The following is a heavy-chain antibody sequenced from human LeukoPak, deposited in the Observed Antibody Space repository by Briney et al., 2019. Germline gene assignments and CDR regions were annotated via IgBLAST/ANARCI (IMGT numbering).Heavy chain of an antibody. J-gene: IGHJ4*02. CDR1: GFTFSSYE. D-gene: IGHD2-21*01. Sequence: GGSLRLSCAASGFTFSSYEMNWVRQAPGKGLEWVSYISSSGTPIHYADSVKGRFTISRDNAKNSLFLQKNSLRAEDTAVYYCAREKTACGGDCYDSWGQGTLVTVSS. CDR2: ISSSGTPI. CDR3: AREKTACGGDCYDS. V-gene: IGHV3-48*03.